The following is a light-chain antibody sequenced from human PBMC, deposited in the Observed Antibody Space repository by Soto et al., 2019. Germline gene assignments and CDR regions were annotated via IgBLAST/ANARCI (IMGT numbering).Light chain of an antibody. CDR2: GAS. CDR3: QQSYYSPPIN. V-gene: IGKV1-39*01. J-gene: IGKJ5*01. Sequence: DIQITHSPSSLSASIVDRVTITFLASQIVSNYLNWYQQKPGRAPKLLIYGASNLQSGVPSRFSGSGAGTDFTLTISSLQPEDSAIYYCQQSYYSPPINFGQGTRLEIK. CDR1: QIVSNY.